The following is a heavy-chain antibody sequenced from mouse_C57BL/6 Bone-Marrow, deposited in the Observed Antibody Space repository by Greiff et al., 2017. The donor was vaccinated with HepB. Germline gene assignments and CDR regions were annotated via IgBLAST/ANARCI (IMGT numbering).Heavy chain of an antibody. CDR3: ARGGITTVVGDFDY. V-gene: IGHV1-55*01. CDR1: GYTFTSYW. Sequence: QVQLQQPGAELVKPGASVKMSCKASGYTFTSYWITWVKQRPGQGLEWIGDIYPGSGSTNYNEKFKSKATLTVDTSSSTAYMQLSSLTSDDSAVYYCARGGITTVVGDFDYWGQGTTLTVSS. CDR2: IYPGSGST. J-gene: IGHJ2*01. D-gene: IGHD1-1*01.